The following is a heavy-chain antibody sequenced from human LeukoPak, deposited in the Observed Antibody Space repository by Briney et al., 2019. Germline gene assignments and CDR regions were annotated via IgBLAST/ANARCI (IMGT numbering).Heavy chain of an antibody. J-gene: IGHJ3*02. CDR3: ARDLGDGLGFWNI. CDR2: ISSSGSTI. CDR1: GFTFSSYD. V-gene: IGHV3-48*03. Sequence: GGSLRLSCAASGFTFSSYDMTWVRQAPGKGLEWVSYISSSGSTIYYADSVKGRFTISRDNAKNSLYLQMNSLRAEDTAVYYCARDLGDGLGFWNIWGQGTMVTVSS. D-gene: IGHD3-3*01.